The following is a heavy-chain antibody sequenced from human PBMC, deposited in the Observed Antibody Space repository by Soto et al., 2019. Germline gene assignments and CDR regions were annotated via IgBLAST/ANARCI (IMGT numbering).Heavy chain of an antibody. CDR3: ARCGDYGDYARWYFDL. J-gene: IGHJ2*01. D-gene: IGHD4-17*01. CDR1: GGTFSSYA. V-gene: IGHV1-69*12. CDR2: IIPIFGTA. Sequence: QVQLVQSGAEVKKPGSSVKVSCKASGGTFSSYAISWVRQAPGQGLEWMGGIIPIFGTANYAQKFQGRVTITADESMSTAYMELSSLRSEDTAVYYCARCGDYGDYARWYFDLWGRGTLVTVSS.